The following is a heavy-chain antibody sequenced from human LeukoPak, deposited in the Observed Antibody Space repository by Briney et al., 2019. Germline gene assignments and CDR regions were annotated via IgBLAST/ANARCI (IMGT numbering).Heavy chain of an antibody. D-gene: IGHD3-10*01. CDR1: GHTLTELS. V-gene: IGHV1-24*01. CDR2: FDTQEGET. CDR3: ATPPVWFGEFMSGNSILGYFQD. J-gene: IGHJ1*01. Sequence: PGASVKVSCKISGHTLTELSIHWVRQAPGKGLEWMGGFDTQEGETIFAQNFQSRVTMTEDTSSDTAYMELSSLTSEDTAVYYCATPPVWFGEFMSGNSILGYFQDWGQGTLVTVSS.